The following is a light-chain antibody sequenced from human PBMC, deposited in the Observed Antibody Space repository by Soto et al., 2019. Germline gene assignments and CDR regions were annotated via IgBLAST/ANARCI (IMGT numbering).Light chain of an antibody. CDR1: QSVSNNY. CDR3: QQYGSSPLP. J-gene: IGKJ4*01. Sequence: EIVLTQSLGTLSLYPGERATLSCRASQSVSNNYLAWYQQKPRQAPTLLIYGESNRATGITDRFSGSGSGTAFTITISRLEPEDFAVYYCQQYGSSPLPFGGRTKVDIK. CDR2: GES. V-gene: IGKV3-20*01.